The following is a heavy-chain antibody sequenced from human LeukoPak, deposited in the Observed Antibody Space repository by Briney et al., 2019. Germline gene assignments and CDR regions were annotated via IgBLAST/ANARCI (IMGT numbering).Heavy chain of an antibody. CDR2: ISGSGGST. CDR3: AKDRIVLWSAYSSTPFDY. J-gene: IGHJ4*02. Sequence: PGASMTLSCAASTFTFSSYAMNWVRQAAGKGLEWVSGISGSGGSTYYADSVKGRFTISRDNSKNTVYLQMNSLRAEDTALYYWAKDRIVLWSAYSSTPFDYWGQGTLVTVSS. V-gene: IGHV3-23*01. D-gene: IGHD3-3*01. CDR1: TFTFSSYA.